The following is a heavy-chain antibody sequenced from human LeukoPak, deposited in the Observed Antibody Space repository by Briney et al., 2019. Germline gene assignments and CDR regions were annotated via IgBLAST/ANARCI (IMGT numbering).Heavy chain of an antibody. CDR1: GGSISSGDYY. CDR2: IYYSGST. J-gene: IGHJ3*02. CDR3: ARVIITIFGVVTRRTDAFDI. V-gene: IGHV4-30-4*08. Sequence: PSQTLSLTCTVSGGSISSGDYYWSWIRQPPGKGLEWIGYIYYSGSTYYNPSLMSRVTISVDTSKNQFSLKLSSVTAADTAVYYCARVIITIFGVVTRRTDAFDIWGQGTMVTVSS. D-gene: IGHD3-3*01.